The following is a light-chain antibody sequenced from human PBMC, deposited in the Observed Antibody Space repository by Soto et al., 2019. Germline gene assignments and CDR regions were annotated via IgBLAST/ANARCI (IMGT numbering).Light chain of an antibody. CDR2: EVF. CDR1: SGDIGDYNY. CDR3: SSYADSNSVI. Sequence: HSVLTQPPSASGSPGQSLTISCTGSSGDIGDYNYVSWYHQHPGKVPKLIIYEVFKRPSGVPDRFSGSKSGTTASLTVSGLQAEDEGDYYCSSYADSNSVIFGGGTKLTVL. V-gene: IGLV2-8*01. J-gene: IGLJ2*01.